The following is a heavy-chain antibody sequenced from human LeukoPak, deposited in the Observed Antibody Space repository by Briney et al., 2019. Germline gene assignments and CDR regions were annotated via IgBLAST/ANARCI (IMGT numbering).Heavy chain of an antibody. D-gene: IGHD6-13*01. J-gene: IGHJ6*03. Sequence: GASVKVSCKASGYTFTSYGISWVRQAPGQGLEWMGGIIPIFGTANYAQKFQGRVTITADESTSTAYMELSSLRSEDTAVYYCARGPPGYSSSYYYYYYYMDVWGKGTTVTISS. CDR3: ARGPPGYSSSYYYYYYYMDV. V-gene: IGHV1-69*13. CDR1: GYTFTSYG. CDR2: IIPIFGTA.